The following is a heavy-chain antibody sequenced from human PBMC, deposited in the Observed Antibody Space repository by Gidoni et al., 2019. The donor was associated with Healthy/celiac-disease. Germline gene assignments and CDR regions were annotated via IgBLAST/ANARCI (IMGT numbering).Heavy chain of an antibody. Sequence: QVQLQQWGAGLLKPSEPLSLTCAVSGGSFSGYYWVWIRQPPGKGLEWIGEINHRGSTNYNPSLKSRVTISVDTSKNQCSLKLSSVTASDTAVYYWARGPPYYEFWSGYYPTFDYWGQGTLVTVSS. CDR3: ARGPPYYEFWSGYYPTFDY. D-gene: IGHD3-3*01. CDR2: INHRGST. V-gene: IGHV4-34*01. CDR1: GGSFSGYY. J-gene: IGHJ4*02.